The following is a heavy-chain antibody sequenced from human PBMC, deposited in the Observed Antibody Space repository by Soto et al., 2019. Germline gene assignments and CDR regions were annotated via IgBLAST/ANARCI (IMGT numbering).Heavy chain of an antibody. CDR2: IIPIFGTA. V-gene: IGHV1-69*13. CDR3: GSLKPLDLDY. CDR1: GGTFSSYA. J-gene: IGHJ4*02. Sequence: SLKVSCKASGGTFSSYAISWVRQAPGQGLEWMGGIIPIFGTANYAQKFQGRVTITADESTSTAYMELSSLRSEDTAVYYCGSLKPLDLDYWGQGTLVTVSS.